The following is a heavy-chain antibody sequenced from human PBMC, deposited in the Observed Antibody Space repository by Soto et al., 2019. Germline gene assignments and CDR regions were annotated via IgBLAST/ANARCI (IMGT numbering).Heavy chain of an antibody. J-gene: IGHJ5*02. CDR2: IIPIFGTA. D-gene: IGHD3-10*01. CDR1: GGTFSSYA. Sequence: SVKVSCKASGGTFSSYAISWVRQAPGQGLEWMGGIIPIFGTANYAQKFQGRVTITADESTSTAYMELSSLRSEDTAVYYCARDYYGSGSYLNWFDPWGQATLVTSPQ. CDR3: ARDYYGSGSYLNWFDP. V-gene: IGHV1-69*13.